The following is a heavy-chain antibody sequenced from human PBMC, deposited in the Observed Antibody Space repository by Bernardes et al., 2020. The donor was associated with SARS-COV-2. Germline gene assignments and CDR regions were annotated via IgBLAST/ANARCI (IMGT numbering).Heavy chain of an antibody. J-gene: IGHJ6*02. CDR3: ARDRSYYDFWSERIGYYYGMDV. V-gene: IGHV1-2*02. CDR2: INPNSGGT. Sequence: ASVKVSCKASGYTFTGYYMHWVRQAPGQGLEWMGWINPNSGGTNYAQKFQGRVTMTRDTSISTAYMELSRLRSDDTAVYYCARDRSYYDFWSERIGYYYGMDVWGQGTTVTVSS. D-gene: IGHD3-3*01. CDR1: GYTFTGYY.